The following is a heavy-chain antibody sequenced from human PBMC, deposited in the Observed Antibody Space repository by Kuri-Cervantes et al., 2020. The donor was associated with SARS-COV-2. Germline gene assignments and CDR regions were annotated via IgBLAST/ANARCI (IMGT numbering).Heavy chain of an antibody. CDR3: ARTTYGSGSYWDDAFDI. J-gene: IGHJ3*02. V-gene: IGHV3-7*01. CDR2: IKQDGSEK. D-gene: IGHD3-10*01. CDR1: GFTFRSCW. Sequence: GGSLRLSCAASGFTFRSCWMSWVRQAPGKGLEWVANIKQDGSEKYYVDSVKGRFTISRDNAKNSLYLQMNSLRAEDTAVYYCARTTYGSGSYWDDAFDIWGQGTMVTVSS.